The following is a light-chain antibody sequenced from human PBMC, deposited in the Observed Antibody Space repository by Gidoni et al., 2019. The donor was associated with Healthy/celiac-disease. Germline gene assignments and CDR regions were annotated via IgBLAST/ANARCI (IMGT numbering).Light chain of an antibody. CDR2: AAS. J-gene: IGKJ1*01. Sequence: AILMTQSPSSFSASTGDRVTITFRASQGISSYLAWYQQKPGKAPKLLIYAASTLQSGVPSRFSGSGSGTDFTLTISCLQSEDFATYYCQQYYSYPLTFGQGTKVEIK. CDR3: QQYYSYPLT. V-gene: IGKV1-8*01. CDR1: QGISSY.